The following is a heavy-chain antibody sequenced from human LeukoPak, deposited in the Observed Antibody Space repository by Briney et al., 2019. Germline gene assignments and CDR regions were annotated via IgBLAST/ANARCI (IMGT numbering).Heavy chain of an antibody. CDR1: GGSFSSSSYY. CDR3: ARRGGSLGNWYEP. J-gene: IGHJ5*02. Sequence: SETLSLTCTVSGGSFSSSSYYWGWIRQPPGKGLEWIGSIYYSGSTYYNPSLKSRVTMSVDTSKKQFSLKLRSVTAADTAVYFCARRGGSLGNWYEPWGQGTLVTVSS. CDR2: IYYSGST. D-gene: IGHD3-10*01. V-gene: IGHV4-39*01.